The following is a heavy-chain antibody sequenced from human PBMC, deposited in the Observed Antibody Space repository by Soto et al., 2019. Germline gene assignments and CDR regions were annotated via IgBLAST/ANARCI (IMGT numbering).Heavy chain of an antibody. J-gene: IGHJ6*04. D-gene: IGHD5-12*01. CDR1: GGSISSSSYY. CDR3: ARLLRHNYYGMDV. V-gene: IGHV4-39*01. CDR2: IYYSGST. Sequence: QLQLQESGPGLVKPSETLSLTCTVSGGSISSSSYYWGWIRQPPGKGLEWIGSIYYSGSTYYNPSLKSRVTLSVDTSKNQFSLKLSSVPDADTAVYYCARLLRHNYYGMDVWGKGTTVTVSS.